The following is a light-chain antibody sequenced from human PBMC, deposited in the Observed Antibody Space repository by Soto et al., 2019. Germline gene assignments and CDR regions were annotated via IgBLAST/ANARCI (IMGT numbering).Light chain of an antibody. Sequence: DIQMTQSPSTLSASVGDRVTITCRASQSISTWLAWYQQKPGKAPKLLIYKASNLEGGVPSRFSGSGSGTEFNITISSLQPDDFATYYCQQYNTYPLTFGVGTTVEIK. J-gene: IGKJ4*01. CDR1: QSISTW. V-gene: IGKV1-5*03. CDR3: QQYNTYPLT. CDR2: KAS.